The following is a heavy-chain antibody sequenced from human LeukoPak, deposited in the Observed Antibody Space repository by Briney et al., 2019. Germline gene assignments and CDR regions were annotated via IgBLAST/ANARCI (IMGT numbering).Heavy chain of an antibody. V-gene: IGHV3-66*01. J-gene: IGHJ4*02. Sequence: GGSLRLSCAASGFTVSSNYMSWVRQAPGKGLEWVSVIYSGGSTYYADSVKGRFTISRDNSKNTLYLQMNSLRAEDTAVYYCARERGRKMATIYFDYWGQGTLVTVPS. D-gene: IGHD5-24*01. CDR1: GFTVSSNY. CDR3: ARERGRKMATIYFDY. CDR2: IYSGGST.